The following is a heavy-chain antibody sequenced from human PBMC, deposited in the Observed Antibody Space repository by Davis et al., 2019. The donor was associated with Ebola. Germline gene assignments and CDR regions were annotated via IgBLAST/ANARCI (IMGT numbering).Heavy chain of an antibody. CDR3: VRGQHRSYFDH. Sequence: GESLKISCAASNFTSDDYAMHWIRQAPGKGLEWVSFISRNGRDIFYADSVKGRFAISRDNSNNALYLQMNSLRTDDTALYYCVRGQHRSYFDHWGQGTLVTVSS. D-gene: IGHD3-16*02. V-gene: IGHV3-43*02. CDR2: ISRNGRDI. J-gene: IGHJ4*02. CDR1: NFTSDDYA.